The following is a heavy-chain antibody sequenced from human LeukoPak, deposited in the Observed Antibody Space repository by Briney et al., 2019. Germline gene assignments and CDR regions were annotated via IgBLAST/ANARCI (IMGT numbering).Heavy chain of an antibody. Sequence: GRSLRLSCAASGFTFSNYGMHWVRQAPGKGLEWVAAISGNGGRTYYTDSVKGRFTISRDNPKNTLYLLMNSLSAEDTALYYCAKEQTSSGYFDYWGQGTLVTVSS. CDR3: AKEQTSSGYFDY. J-gene: IGHJ4*02. D-gene: IGHD3-10*01. V-gene: IGHV3-23*01. CDR2: ISGNGGRT. CDR1: GFTFSNYG.